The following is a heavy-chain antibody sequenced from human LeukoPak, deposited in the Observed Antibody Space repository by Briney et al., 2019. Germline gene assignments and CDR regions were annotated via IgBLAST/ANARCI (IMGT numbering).Heavy chain of an antibody. CDR1: GGSISSYY. J-gene: IGHJ6*02. Sequence: SETLSLTCTVSGGSISSYYWSWIRQPAGKGLEWIGRIYTSGSTNYNPSLKSRVTISVDTSKNQFSLKLSSVTAADTAVCYCARGPLAAAGTLTYYYYGMDVWGQGTTVTVSS. CDR3: ARGPLAAAGTLTYYYYGMDV. D-gene: IGHD6-13*01. CDR2: IYTSGST. V-gene: IGHV4-4*07.